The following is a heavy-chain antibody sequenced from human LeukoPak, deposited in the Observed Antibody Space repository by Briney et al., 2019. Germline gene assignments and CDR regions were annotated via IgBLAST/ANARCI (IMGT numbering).Heavy chain of an antibody. V-gene: IGHV4-4*07. Sequence: SETLSLTCTVSGGSISSYYWSWIRQPAGKGLEWIGRIYTSGSTNYNPSLKSRVTMSVDTSKNQFPLKLSSVTAADTAVYYCARDGYCSGGSCYSGYAFDIWGQGTMVTVSS. CDR2: IYTSGST. D-gene: IGHD2-15*01. CDR3: ARDGYCSGGSCYSGYAFDI. CDR1: GGSISSYY. J-gene: IGHJ3*02.